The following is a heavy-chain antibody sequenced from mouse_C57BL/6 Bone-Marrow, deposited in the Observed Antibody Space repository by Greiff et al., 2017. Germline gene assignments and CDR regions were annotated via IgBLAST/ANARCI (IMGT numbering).Heavy chain of an antibody. J-gene: IGHJ1*03. CDR1: GYTFTDYY. CDR3: ARWDTTVGWYFDV. V-gene: IGHV1-76*01. D-gene: IGHD1-1*01. Sequence: VQLQQSGAELVRPGASVKLSCKASGYTFTDYYINWVKQRPGQGLEWIARIYPGSGNTYYNEKFKGKATLTAEKSSSTAYMQLSSLTSEDSAVYFCARWDTTVGWYFDVWGTGTTVTVSS. CDR2: IYPGSGNT.